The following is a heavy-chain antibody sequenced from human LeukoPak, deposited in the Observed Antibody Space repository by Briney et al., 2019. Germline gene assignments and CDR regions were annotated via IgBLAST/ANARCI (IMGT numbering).Heavy chain of an antibody. Sequence: PSETLSLTCAVSGYPISSGYYWGWIRQPPGKGLEWIGSIYHSGSTYYNPSLKSRVTISVDTSKNQFSLKLSSVTAADTAVYYCARHAMVRGVMSAFDIWGQGTMVTVSS. CDR2: IYHSGST. CDR1: GYPISSGYY. D-gene: IGHD3-10*01. V-gene: IGHV4-38-2*01. J-gene: IGHJ3*02. CDR3: ARHAMVRGVMSAFDI.